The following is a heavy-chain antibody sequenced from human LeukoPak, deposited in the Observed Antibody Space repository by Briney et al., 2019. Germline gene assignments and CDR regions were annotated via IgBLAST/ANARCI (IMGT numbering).Heavy chain of an antibody. D-gene: IGHD2-15*01. V-gene: IGHV3-7*03. CDR1: GFIFSGSW. CDR2: IKKDGSEK. Sequence: GGSLRLSCTASGFIFSGSWMAWIRQAPGEGLEWVAIIKKDGSEKYYVDSMKGRFTISRDNAKNSLFLQMNSLRAEDTAIYYCTTDTWYSAGHWGQGTLVTVSS. CDR3: TTDTWYSAGH. J-gene: IGHJ4*02.